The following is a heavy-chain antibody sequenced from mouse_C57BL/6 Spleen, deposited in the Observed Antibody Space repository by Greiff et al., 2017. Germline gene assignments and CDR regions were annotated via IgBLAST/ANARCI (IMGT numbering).Heavy chain of an antibody. J-gene: IGHJ1*03. V-gene: IGHV5-2*01. CDR1: EYEFPSHD. D-gene: IGHD2-3*01. CDR2: INSDGGST. CDR3: ERRVGLLPFDWYFDV. Sequence: DVQLVESGGGLVQPGESLKLSCESNEYEFPSHDMSWVRKTPEKRLELVAAINSDGGSTYYPDTMERRFIISRDNTKKTLYLQMSSLRSEDTALYYCERRVGLLPFDWYFDVWGTGTTVTVSS.